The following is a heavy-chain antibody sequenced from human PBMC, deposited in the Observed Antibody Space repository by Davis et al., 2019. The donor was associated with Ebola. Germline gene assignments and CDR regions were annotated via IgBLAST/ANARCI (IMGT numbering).Heavy chain of an antibody. CDR1: GYTFTSYV. V-gene: IGHV1-3*01. CDR3: ATTPYSSLPKRDY. Sequence: ASVKVSCKASGYTFTSYVLHWVRQAPGQGLEWVGWINRYTCDTKYSQKFQGRVTMTRDTSTSTVYMELSSLRSEDTAVYYCATTPYSSLPKRDYWGQGTLVTVSS. D-gene: IGHD6-13*01. CDR2: INRYTCDT. J-gene: IGHJ4*02.